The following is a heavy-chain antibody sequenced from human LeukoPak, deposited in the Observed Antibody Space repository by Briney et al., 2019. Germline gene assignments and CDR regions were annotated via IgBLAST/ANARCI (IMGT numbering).Heavy chain of an antibody. CDR3: AKDQKSPSSYGFGSYYQPHAFNI. Sequence: PGGSLRLSCAASGFSFDDYAMHWVRQAPGKGLEWVSGISWSSGRTGYADSVKGRFTISRDNAKESLYLQMNSLRTEDTALYYCAKDQKSPSSYGFGSYYQPHAFNIGGQGTMATVSS. J-gene: IGHJ3*02. CDR2: ISWSSGRT. CDR1: GFSFDDYA. D-gene: IGHD3-10*01. V-gene: IGHV3-9*01.